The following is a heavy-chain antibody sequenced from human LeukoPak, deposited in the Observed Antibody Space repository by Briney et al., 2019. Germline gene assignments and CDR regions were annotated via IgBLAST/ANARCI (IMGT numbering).Heavy chain of an antibody. CDR2: IRSKANSYAT. V-gene: IGHV3-73*01. CDR1: GFTFSNAW. D-gene: IGHD3-10*01. Sequence: GGSLRLSCAASGFTFSNAWMSWVRQAPGKGLEWVGRIRSKANSYATAYAASVKGRFTISRDDSKNTAYLQMNSLKTEDTAVYYCTYPPGIYGSGSSVRYDDYWGQGTLVTVSS. CDR3: TYPPGIYGSGSSVRYDDY. J-gene: IGHJ4*02.